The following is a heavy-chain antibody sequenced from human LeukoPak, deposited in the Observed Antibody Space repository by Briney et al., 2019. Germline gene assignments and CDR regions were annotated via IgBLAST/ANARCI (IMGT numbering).Heavy chain of an antibody. D-gene: IGHD1-26*01. J-gene: IGHJ4*02. Sequence: GGSLRLSCAASGFTFSSSWMLWVRQAPGKGLVWVSRINKDGTVTTYADSVKGRFTISRDNAKKSLYLQMNSLSAEDTAVYYCAKIAGTYSPDYWGQGTLITVSS. CDR2: INKDGTVT. CDR1: GFTFSSSW. V-gene: IGHV3-74*01. CDR3: AKIAGTYSPDY.